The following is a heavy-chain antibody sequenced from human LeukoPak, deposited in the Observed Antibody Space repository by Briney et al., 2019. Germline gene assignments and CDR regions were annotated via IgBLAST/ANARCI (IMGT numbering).Heavy chain of an antibody. Sequence: PGGSLRLSCAASGFTFDDYAMHWVRQAPGKGLEWVSGISWNSGSIGYADSVKGRFTISRGNAKNSLYLQMNSLRAEDMALYYCATGAGDYFDYWGQGTLVTVSS. D-gene: IGHD3-10*01. V-gene: IGHV3-9*03. J-gene: IGHJ4*02. CDR2: ISWNSGSI. CDR1: GFTFDDYA. CDR3: ATGAGDYFDY.